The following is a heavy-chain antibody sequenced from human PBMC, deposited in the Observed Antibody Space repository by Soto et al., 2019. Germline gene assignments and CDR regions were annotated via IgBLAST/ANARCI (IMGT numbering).Heavy chain of an antibody. CDR2: ISFDGSHK. Sequence: QVQLVESGGGVVQPGTSLRLSCAASGFSLSNYGIHWVRQAPGKGLEWVAVISFDGSHKFYRESVKGRFTISRDNSRNTLYLQMSTLRAEDTAVYYCAKDVAAATNQLSNWFDPWGQGTLVTVSS. D-gene: IGHD2-2*01. CDR3: AKDVAAATNQLSNWFDP. CDR1: GFSLSNYG. J-gene: IGHJ5*02. V-gene: IGHV3-30*18.